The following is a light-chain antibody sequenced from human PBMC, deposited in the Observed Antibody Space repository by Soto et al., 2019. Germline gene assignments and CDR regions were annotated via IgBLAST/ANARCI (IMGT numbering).Light chain of an antibody. Sequence: EIVLTQSPATLSLSPGESATLSCRASQSVSSYLAWYQQKPGQAPRLLIYDASSRATGIPDRFSGSGSGTDLTLTISRLEPEDFAVYYCQHRSNWPGTXGQGTKVDIK. CDR2: DAS. CDR1: QSVSSY. V-gene: IGKV3-11*01. CDR3: QHRSNWPGT. J-gene: IGKJ1*01.